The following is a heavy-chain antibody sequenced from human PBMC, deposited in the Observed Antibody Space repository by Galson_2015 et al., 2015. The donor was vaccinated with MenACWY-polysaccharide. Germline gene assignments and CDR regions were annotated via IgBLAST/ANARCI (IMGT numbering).Heavy chain of an antibody. D-gene: IGHD2-21*01. Sequence: SLRLSCAASGTTFSSYGMHWVRQAPGKGLEWVAFTRFDGGNRYYADSVRGRLTISRDNSKDTLYLQMDSLRPEDTAVYYCAKGGVRGSFYFDHWGQGTLVTVSS. J-gene: IGHJ4*02. V-gene: IGHV3-30*02. CDR3: AKGGVRGSFYFDH. CDR1: GTTFSSYG. CDR2: TRFDGGNR.